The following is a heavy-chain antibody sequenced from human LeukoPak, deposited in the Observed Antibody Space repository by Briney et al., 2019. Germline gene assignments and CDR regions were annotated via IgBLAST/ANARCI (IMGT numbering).Heavy chain of an antibody. CDR2: INPDGTAT. D-gene: IGHD2-2*01. V-gene: IGHV1-46*01. J-gene: IGHJ4*02. CDR1: GYSFSTHW. CDR3: TTAADQYFDY. Sequence: ASVKVSCKASGYSFSTHWMHWVRHAPGQGFEWMAIINPDGTATSHSQKFQGRLSKTRDPSTSTVYSELRRLTSEDTAIYYCTTAADQYFDYWGQGSLVAVSP.